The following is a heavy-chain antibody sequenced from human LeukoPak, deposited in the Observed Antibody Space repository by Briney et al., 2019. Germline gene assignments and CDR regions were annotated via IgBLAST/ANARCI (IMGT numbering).Heavy chain of an antibody. J-gene: IGHJ5*02. CDR2: MSGSGGST. CDR1: GFTFSSYA. Sequence: GGSLRLSCAASGFTFSSYAMSWVRQAPGKGLEWVSAMSGSGGSTYYADSVKGRFTISGDNSKNTLYLQMNSLRAEDTAVYYCAKDRRGQLVRGSWFDPWGQGTLVTVSS. V-gene: IGHV3-23*01. CDR3: AKDRRGQLVRGSWFDP. D-gene: IGHD6-13*01.